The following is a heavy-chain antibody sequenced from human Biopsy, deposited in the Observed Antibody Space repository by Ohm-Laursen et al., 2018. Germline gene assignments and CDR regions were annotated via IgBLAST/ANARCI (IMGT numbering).Heavy chain of an antibody. J-gene: IGHJ4*02. Sequence: ATVTISCNASSYSFTSYYMHWVRQAPGQGLEWMGMINPSGSTTSYPQIFQGRVTMTRDTSKSTVYMELSSLRSADTAVYFCARNTGWYGDLYYFDYWGQGTLVTVSS. CDR3: ARNTGWYGDLYYFDY. D-gene: IGHD6-19*01. V-gene: IGHV1-46*01. CDR1: SYSFTSYY. CDR2: INPSGSTT.